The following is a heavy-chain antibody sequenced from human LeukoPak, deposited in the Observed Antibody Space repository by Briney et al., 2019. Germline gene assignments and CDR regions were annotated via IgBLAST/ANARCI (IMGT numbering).Heavy chain of an antibody. D-gene: IGHD1/OR15-1a*01. V-gene: IGHV3-30-3*01. Sequence: GGSLRLSRAASGFTFSSYAMHWVRQAPGKGLEWVAVISYDGSNKYYADSVKGRFTISRDNSKNTLYLQMNSLRAEDTAVYYCARVRRTSRYFDYWGQGTLATVSS. J-gene: IGHJ4*02. CDR3: ARVRRTSRYFDY. CDR1: GFTFSSYA. CDR2: ISYDGSNK.